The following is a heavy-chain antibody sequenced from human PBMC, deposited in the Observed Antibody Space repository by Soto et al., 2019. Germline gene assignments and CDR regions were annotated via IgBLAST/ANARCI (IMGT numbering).Heavy chain of an antibody. CDR3: ARCTSGGSCYARFDP. J-gene: IGHJ5*02. D-gene: IGHD2-15*01. CDR2: ISSSSSYI. Sequence: EVQLVESGGGLVKPGGSLRLSCAASGFTFSSYSMNWVRQAPGKGLEWVSSISSSSSYIYYADSVKGRFTISSDNAKNSLYLQMNSLRAGDTAVYYCARCTSGGSCYARFDPWGQGTLVTVSS. V-gene: IGHV3-21*01. CDR1: GFTFSSYS.